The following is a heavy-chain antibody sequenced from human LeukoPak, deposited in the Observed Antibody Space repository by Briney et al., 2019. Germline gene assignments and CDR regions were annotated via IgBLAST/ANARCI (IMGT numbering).Heavy chain of an antibody. CDR2: IYPGDSDT. CDR1: GYSFTSSW. V-gene: IGHV5-51*01. D-gene: IGHD3-22*01. J-gene: IGHJ4*02. CDR3: ARQVDSSGYLDY. Sequence: GESPKISCKASGYSFTSSWIGWVRQMPGKGLEWMGIIYPGDSDTRYSPSFQGQVIISADKSIRTAYLQWSNLKASDTAMYYCARQVDSSGYLDYWAQGTLVTVSS.